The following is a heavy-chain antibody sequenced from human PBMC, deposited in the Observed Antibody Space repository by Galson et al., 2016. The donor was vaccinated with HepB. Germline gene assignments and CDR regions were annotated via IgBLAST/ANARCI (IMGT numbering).Heavy chain of an antibody. Sequence: RQDPGKGLEWIGYIYYSGSTYYNPSLKSRVLISLDTSENQFSLKLSSVTAADTAVYYCARGYCSGGSCRHDAFDVWGQGTMVTVSS. CDR3: ARGYCSGGSCRHDAFDV. V-gene: IGHV4-31*02. CDR2: IYYSGST. D-gene: IGHD2-15*01. J-gene: IGHJ3*01.